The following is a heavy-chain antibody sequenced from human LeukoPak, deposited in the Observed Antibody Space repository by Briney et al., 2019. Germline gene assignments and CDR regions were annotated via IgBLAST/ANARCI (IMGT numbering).Heavy chain of an antibody. D-gene: IGHD6-19*01. CDR2: ISVLNGNT. CDR3: ARQSYSSGWNFDY. J-gene: IGHJ4*02. Sequence: GASVKVSCKXSGYTFTSDGISWVRQAPGQGLEWMGRISVLNGNTNYAQKLQGRVTMTTDTSTSTAYMELRSLRSDDTAVYYCARQSYSSGWNFDYWGQGTLVTVSS. CDR1: GYTFTSDG. V-gene: IGHV1-18*01.